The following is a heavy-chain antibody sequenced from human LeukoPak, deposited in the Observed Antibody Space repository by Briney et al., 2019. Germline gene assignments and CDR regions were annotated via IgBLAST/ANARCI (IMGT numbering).Heavy chain of an antibody. CDR3: ARDPNGDYIGAFDF. V-gene: IGHV3-23*01. CDR2: IRGGGDSA. J-gene: IGHJ3*01. Sequence: GGSLRLSCVGSGFTLSYFAMIWVRQAPGKGLEGVSAIRGGGDSAKYAESVKGRFTISRDNSKNTLYLQMDSLRAEDTAVYYCARDPNGDYIGAFDFRGQGTMVTVSS. CDR1: GFTLSYFA. D-gene: IGHD4-17*01.